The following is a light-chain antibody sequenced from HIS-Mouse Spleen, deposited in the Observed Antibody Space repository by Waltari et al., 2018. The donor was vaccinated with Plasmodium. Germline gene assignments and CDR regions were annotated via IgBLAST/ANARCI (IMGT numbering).Light chain of an antibody. CDR2: SNH. Sequence: QSVLTQPPSASGTPGQRVAISCSGSSSNIGSNTVNWYQQPPGPAPKLLIYSNHQRPSGVPDRFSGSKSGTSASLAISGLQSEDEADYYCAAWDDSLNGVVFGGGTKLTVL. CDR3: AAWDDSLNGVV. V-gene: IGLV1-44*01. J-gene: IGLJ2*01. CDR1: SSNIGSNT.